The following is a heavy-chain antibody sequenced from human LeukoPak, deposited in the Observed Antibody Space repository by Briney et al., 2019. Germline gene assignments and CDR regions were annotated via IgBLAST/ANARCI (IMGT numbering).Heavy chain of an antibody. V-gene: IGHV3-21*01. J-gene: IGHJ4*02. Sequence: GGSLRLSCAASGFTFSSYSMNWVRQAPGKGLEWVSSISSSSSYIYYADSVKGRFTISRDSAKNSLYLQMNSLRAEDTAVYYCARDRSLGIAARGGGFFDYWGQGTLVTVSS. CDR3: ARDRSLGIAARGGGFFDY. CDR1: GFTFSSYS. CDR2: ISSSSSYI. D-gene: IGHD6-6*01.